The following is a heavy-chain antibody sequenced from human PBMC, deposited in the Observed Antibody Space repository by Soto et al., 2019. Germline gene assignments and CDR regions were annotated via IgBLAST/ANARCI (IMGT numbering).Heavy chain of an antibody. Sequence: QVQLVESGGGVVQPGRSLRLSCAASGFTFSSYGMHWVRQAPGKGLEWVAVIWDDESNKDYADSVKGRLTISRDNSKNTLHLQMISLRAEDTAVYYCARGPPFGYCSNMCDYGMDVWGQGTTVTVSS. J-gene: IGHJ6*02. V-gene: IGHV3-33*01. CDR1: GFTFSSYG. D-gene: IGHD2-2*01. CDR2: IWDDESNK. CDR3: ARGPPFGYCSNMCDYGMDV.